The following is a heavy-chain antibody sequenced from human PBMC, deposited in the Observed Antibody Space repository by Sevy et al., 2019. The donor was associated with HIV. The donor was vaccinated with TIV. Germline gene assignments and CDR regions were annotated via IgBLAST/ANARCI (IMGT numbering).Heavy chain of an antibody. CDR3: TKGDGLY. V-gene: IGHV3-23*01. CDR2: ISGRGFST. Sequence: GGSLRLSCAASVFNFSSSAMNWVRQAPGKGLEWVSTISGRGFSTFYADSVKGRFIISRDNSENTLYLQMNSLRAEDPAVYYCTKGDGLYRGQGTLVTVSS. CDR1: VFNFSSSA. J-gene: IGHJ4*02.